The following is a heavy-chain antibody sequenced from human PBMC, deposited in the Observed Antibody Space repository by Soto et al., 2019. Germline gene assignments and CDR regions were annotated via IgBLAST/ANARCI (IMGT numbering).Heavy chain of an antibody. Sequence: PSEALSLTCTVSGGSISIGGYYWSWIRQHPGKGLEWIGYIYYSGSTYYNPSLKSRVTISVDTSKNQFSLKLSSVTAADTAVYYCARAPQMDTAMAYYFDYWGQGTRVTVSS. CDR2: IYYSGST. CDR3: ARAPQMDTAMAYYFDY. V-gene: IGHV4-31*03. CDR1: GGSISIGGYY. D-gene: IGHD5-18*01. J-gene: IGHJ4*02.